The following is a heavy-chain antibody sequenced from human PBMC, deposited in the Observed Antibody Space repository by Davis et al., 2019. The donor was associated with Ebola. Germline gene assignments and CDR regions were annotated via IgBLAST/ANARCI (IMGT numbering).Heavy chain of an antibody. D-gene: IGHD5-24*01. V-gene: IGHV4-39*01. CDR1: GGSITASAYY. J-gene: IGHJ4*02. CDR2: IYHSGSA. Sequence: GSLRLSCTVSGGSITASAYYSGWVRQPPGQGLDWLGSIYHSGSAYYNSSLESRLTISADRSKNQFSLELASVTAADTATYYCASPNARDGFMFLYWGQGILVTVSS. CDR3: ASPNARDGFMFLY.